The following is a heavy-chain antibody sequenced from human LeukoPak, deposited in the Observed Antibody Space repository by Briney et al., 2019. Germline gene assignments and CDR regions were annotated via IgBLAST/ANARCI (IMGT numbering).Heavy chain of an antibody. D-gene: IGHD2-15*01. Sequence: GGSLRLSCAASGFIFSSYEMNWVRQAPGKGLKWVSYISSSGSTIYYADSVKGRFTISRDNAKNSLYLQMNSLRAEDTAVYYCARGYCSGGSCYYYYYGMDVWGQGTTVTVSS. V-gene: IGHV3-48*03. CDR1: GFIFSSYE. J-gene: IGHJ6*02. CDR2: ISSSGSTI. CDR3: ARGYCSGGSCYYYYYGMDV.